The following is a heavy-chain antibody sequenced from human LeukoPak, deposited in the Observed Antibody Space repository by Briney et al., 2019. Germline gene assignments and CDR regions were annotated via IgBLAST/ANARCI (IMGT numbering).Heavy chain of an antibody. J-gene: IGHJ4*02. CDR2: ISYDGSNK. CDR3: VNGGWYWGN. Sequence: GGSLRVSCAASGFTFSSYGMHWVRQAPGKGLEWVAVISYDGSNKYYADSVKGRFTISRDNSKNTLYLQMNSLRAEDTVVYYCVNGGWYWGNWGLGTLVTVSS. D-gene: IGHD6-19*01. V-gene: IGHV3-30*18. CDR1: GFTFSSYG.